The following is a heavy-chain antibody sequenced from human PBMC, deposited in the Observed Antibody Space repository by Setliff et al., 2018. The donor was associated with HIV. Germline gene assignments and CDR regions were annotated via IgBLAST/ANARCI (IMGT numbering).Heavy chain of an antibody. V-gene: IGHV4-39*01. CDR2: IYYSGST. CDR3: ARHGLLWFGAGYNWFDP. J-gene: IGHJ5*02. Sequence: SETMSLTCTVSGGSRSSSSYYWGWIRQPPGKGLEWIGRIYYSGSTYYNPSLKSRVTISVDTSKTQFSLKLSSLTAADTAVYYCARHGLLWFGAGYNWFDPWGQGTLVTVSS. CDR1: GGSRSSSSYY. D-gene: IGHD3-10*01.